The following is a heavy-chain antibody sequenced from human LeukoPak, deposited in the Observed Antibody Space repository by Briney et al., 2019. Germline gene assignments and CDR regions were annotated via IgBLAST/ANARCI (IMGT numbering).Heavy chain of an antibody. Sequence: PGGSLTLSCAASGFAFSDHWMIWVRQAPGKGLEWVANINHDESKKYYVDSVEGRFTISRDNAKNSLYLQMNSLRAEDTAVYYCEISTYSSSPSWGQGTLVTVSS. CDR3: EISTYSSSPS. V-gene: IGHV3-7*01. CDR1: GFAFSDHW. CDR2: INHDESKK. J-gene: IGHJ5*02. D-gene: IGHD6-6*01.